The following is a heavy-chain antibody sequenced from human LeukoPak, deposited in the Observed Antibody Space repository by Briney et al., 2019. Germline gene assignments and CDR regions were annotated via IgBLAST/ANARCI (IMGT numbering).Heavy chain of an antibody. CDR2: IYSGGST. J-gene: IGHJ4*02. CDR3: ARGYECSSSSLDY. CDR1: GFTFSSYG. Sequence: GGSLRLSCAASGFTFSSYGMHWVRQAPGKGLEWVSVIYSGGSTYHADSVKGRFTISRDNSKNTLYLQMNSLRAEDTAVYYCARGYECSSSSLDYWGQGTLVTVSS. V-gene: IGHV3-53*01. D-gene: IGHD6-6*01.